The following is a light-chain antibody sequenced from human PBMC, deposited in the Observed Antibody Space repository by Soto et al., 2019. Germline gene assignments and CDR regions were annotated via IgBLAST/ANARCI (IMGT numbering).Light chain of an antibody. CDR2: VAS. Sequence: DIQMTQSPSSLSASVGDRVTITCRASQNIGRFLNWHQQKPGKAPNVLINVASTLRSGVPSRFSGSGSGTDFTLTISCLQSEDFATYYCQQYNSLWTFGQGTKVDIK. CDR1: QNIGRF. V-gene: IGKV1-39*01. CDR3: QQYNSLWT. J-gene: IGKJ1*01.